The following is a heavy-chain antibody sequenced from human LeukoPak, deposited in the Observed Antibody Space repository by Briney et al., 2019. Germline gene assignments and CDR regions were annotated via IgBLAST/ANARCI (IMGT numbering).Heavy chain of an antibody. CDR2: ISASGGKT. J-gene: IGHJ6*02. CDR3: ARRWLGDPYGMDV. Sequence: PGGSLRLSCAASGFTFSTSAMSWVRQAPGKGLEWVSSISASGGKTYYTDSVKGRFAISRDHSKNTLYLQVNSLRAEDSAVYYCARRWLGDPYGMDVWGQGTTVTVSS. V-gene: IGHV3-23*01. D-gene: IGHD3-10*01. CDR1: GFTFSTSA.